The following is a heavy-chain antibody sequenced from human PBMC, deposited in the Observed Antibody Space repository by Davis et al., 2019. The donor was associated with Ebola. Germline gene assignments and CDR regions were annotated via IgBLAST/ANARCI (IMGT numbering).Heavy chain of an antibody. CDR3: ARSSYTWYFSGMDV. CDR1: GYTFTNYA. Sequence: ASVKVSCKAPGYTFTNYAMHWVRQAPGQGLEWMGWININTGNPTYAQGFTGRFVFSLDTSVSTAYLQITSLKAEDTAVYYCARSSYTWYFSGMDVWGKGTTVTVSS. CDR2: ININTGNP. V-gene: IGHV7-4-1*02. J-gene: IGHJ6*04. D-gene: IGHD2-2*01.